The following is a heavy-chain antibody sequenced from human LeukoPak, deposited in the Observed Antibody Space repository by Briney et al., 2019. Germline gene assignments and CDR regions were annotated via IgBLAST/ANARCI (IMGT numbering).Heavy chain of an antibody. CDR1: GFTVGSNT. CDR2: IYRGGST. J-gene: IGHJ4*02. D-gene: IGHD3-22*01. Sequence: PGDSLRLSCAASGFTVGSNTMSWVRQAPGKGLEWGSIIYRGGSTSYADSVKGRFTISRDNSKNTLYLQMNSLRTEDTAVYYCARGGSYFDITGYYFYWGKGTLVTV. CDR3: ARGGSYFDITGYYFY. V-gene: IGHV3-66*01.